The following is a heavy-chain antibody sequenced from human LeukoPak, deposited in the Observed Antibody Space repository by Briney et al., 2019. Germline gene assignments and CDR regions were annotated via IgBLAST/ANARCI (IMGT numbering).Heavy chain of an antibody. J-gene: IGHJ4*02. CDR1: GYTFTGYY. Sequence: GASVKVSCKASGYTFTGYYMHWVRQAPGQGLEWMGRIIPILGIANYAQKFQGRVTITADKSTSTAYMELSSLRSEDTAVYYCARVESRYYFDYWGQGTLVTVSS. V-gene: IGHV1-69*04. CDR2: IIPILGIA. CDR3: ARVESRYYFDY.